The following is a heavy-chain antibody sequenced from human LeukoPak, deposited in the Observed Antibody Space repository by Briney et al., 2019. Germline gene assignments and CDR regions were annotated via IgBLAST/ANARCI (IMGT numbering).Heavy chain of an antibody. J-gene: IGHJ4*02. CDR2: ISGSGGST. V-gene: IGHV3-23*01. D-gene: IGHD3-22*01. CDR1: GFTFSSYA. CDR3: GKVQNYYDSSGYQYYFDY. Sequence: QPGASLRLSCAASGFTFSSYAMSWVRQAPGKGLEWVSSISGSGGSTCYADSVKGRFTISRDNTKNTLYLQLNSLRAEDTAVYYCGKVQNYYDSSGYQYYFDYWGQGTLVTVSS.